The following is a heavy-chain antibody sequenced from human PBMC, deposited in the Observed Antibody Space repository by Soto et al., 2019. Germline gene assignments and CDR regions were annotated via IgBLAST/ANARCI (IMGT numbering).Heavy chain of an antibody. Sequence: GGSLRLSCAASGFTFSSYGMHWVRQAPGKGLEWVAVIWYDGSNKYYADSVKGRFTISRDNSKNTLYLQMNSLRAEDTAVYYCARGKIGEQLVSYYGMDVWGQGTTVTVSS. CDR2: IWYDGSNK. V-gene: IGHV3-33*01. CDR3: ARGKIGEQLVSYYGMDV. J-gene: IGHJ6*02. CDR1: GFTFSSYG. D-gene: IGHD6-6*01.